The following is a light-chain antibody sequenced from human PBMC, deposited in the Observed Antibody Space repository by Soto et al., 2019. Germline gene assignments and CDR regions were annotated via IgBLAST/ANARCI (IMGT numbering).Light chain of an antibody. Sequence: ETVLTQSPGTLSLSPGERATLSCRASESVISNYVAWYQQKPGQAPKLLIYGASRRDTGIPDRFSGSGSGTDFSLTISRLEPEDSAMYYCQQYGHSPLTFGGGTKVEIK. CDR1: ESVISNY. CDR3: QQYGHSPLT. V-gene: IGKV3-20*01. J-gene: IGKJ4*01. CDR2: GAS.